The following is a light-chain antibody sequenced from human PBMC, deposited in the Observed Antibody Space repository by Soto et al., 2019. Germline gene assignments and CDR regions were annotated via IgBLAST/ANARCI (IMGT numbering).Light chain of an antibody. CDR3: QQYGSSPGT. Sequence: DIVLTQSPATLSLSPGERATLSCRASQSVSSSYLAWYQQKPGQAHRLLIYGASSRATGIPDRFSGSGSGTDFTLTISRLEPEDFAVYYCQQYGSSPGTFGQGTKVDIK. CDR2: GAS. J-gene: IGKJ1*01. V-gene: IGKV3-20*01. CDR1: QSVSSSY.